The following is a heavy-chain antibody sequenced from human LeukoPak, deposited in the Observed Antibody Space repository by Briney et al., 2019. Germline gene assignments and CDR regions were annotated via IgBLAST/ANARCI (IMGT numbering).Heavy chain of an antibody. V-gene: IGHV1-18*01. CDR3: AGSLGYCTSNVCYLKY. J-gene: IGHJ4*02. CDR2: ISAQHGQT. Sequence: ASVKVSCKTSGYSENFYGITWVRQVAGQGLEWMGWISAQHGQTEYAPNSQDRVTMATDTYTNTAYMELRSLRSDDTAVYYCAGSLGYCTSNVCYLKYWGQGTLVTVSS. CDR1: GYSENFYG. D-gene: IGHD2-8*01.